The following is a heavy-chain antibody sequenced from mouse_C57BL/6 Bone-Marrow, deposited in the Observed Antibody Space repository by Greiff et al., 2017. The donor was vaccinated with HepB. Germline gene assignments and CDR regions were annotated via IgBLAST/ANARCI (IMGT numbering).Heavy chain of an antibody. V-gene: IGHV1-15*01. CDR3: TRWGLRRKGDY. CDR2: IDPETGST. D-gene: IGHD2-2*01. Sequence: QVQLQQSGAELVRPGASVTLSCKASGYTFTDYEMHWVKQTPVHGLEWIGAIDPETGSTAYNQKFKGKAILTADKSSSTAYMELRSLTSEDSAVYYCTRWGLRRKGDYWGQGTTLTVSS. J-gene: IGHJ2*01. CDR1: GYTFTDYE.